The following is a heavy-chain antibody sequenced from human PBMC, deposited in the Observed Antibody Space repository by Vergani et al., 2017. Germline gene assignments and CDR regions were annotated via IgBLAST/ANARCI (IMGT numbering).Heavy chain of an antibody. J-gene: IGHJ6*02. CDR1: GGSFSGYY. CDR3: ARDPATYCSGGSCYLVYYYYYGMDV. D-gene: IGHD2-15*01. CDR2: INHSGST. V-gene: IGHV4-34*01. Sequence: QVQLQQWGAGLLKPSETLSLTCAVYGGSFSGYYWSWIRQPPGKGLEWIGEINHSGSTNYNPSLKSRVTISVDTSKNQFSLKLSSVTAEDTAVYYCARDPATYCSGGSCYLVYYYYYGMDVWGQGTTVTVSS.